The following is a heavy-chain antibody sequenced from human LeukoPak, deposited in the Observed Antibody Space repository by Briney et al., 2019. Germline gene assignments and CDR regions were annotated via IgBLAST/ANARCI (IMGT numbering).Heavy chain of an antibody. CDR1: GLTFSRYW. Sequence: GGSLRLSCEASGLTFSRYWLTWVRQAPGKGLEWVANINEDGSEKNYVDSVKGLFSISRGNAKSSLFLQMNNLRAEDTAVYHCVSRACSNTACYAASWRCFDHWGQGTLVTVSS. CDR3: VSRACSNTACYAASWRCFDH. D-gene: IGHD2-2*01. J-gene: IGHJ4*02. CDR2: INEDGSEK. V-gene: IGHV3-7*03.